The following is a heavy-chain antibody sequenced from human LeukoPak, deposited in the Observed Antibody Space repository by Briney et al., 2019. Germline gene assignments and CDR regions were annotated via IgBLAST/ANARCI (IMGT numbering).Heavy chain of an antibody. CDR3: ARDKGFGGSSFDY. CDR2: IRQDGSDK. Sequence: PGGSLRLCCVVSGFMFNNYWMSWVRQAPGKGLEWVATIRQDGSDKYFLDSVRGRFTISRDNAENSLYLQMNSLRAEDTAVYYCARDKGFGGSSFDYWGQGTLVTVSS. J-gene: IGHJ4*02. D-gene: IGHD3-10*01. V-gene: IGHV3-7*01. CDR1: GFMFNNYW.